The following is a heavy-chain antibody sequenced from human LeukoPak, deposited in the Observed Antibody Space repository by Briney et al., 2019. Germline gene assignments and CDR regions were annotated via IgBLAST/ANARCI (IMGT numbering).Heavy chain of an antibody. J-gene: IGHJ4*02. V-gene: IGHV3-30*18. CDR3: AKGELHFNTCSFDY. CDR2: ISYDGNHK. CDR1: GFTFSSG. D-gene: IGHD1-26*01. Sequence: GTSLRLSSAASGFTFSSGMHWVRQAPGKGLEWVAVISYDGNHKYYGDSVKGRFTISRDNSRNTLYLQMDSLKTEDTAVYYCAKGELHFNTCSFDYWGQGTLVTVSS.